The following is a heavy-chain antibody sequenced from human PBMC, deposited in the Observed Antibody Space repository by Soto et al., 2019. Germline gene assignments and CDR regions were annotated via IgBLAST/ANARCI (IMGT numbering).Heavy chain of an antibody. CDR1: GFTFSSYA. V-gene: IGHV3-23*01. D-gene: IGHD3-22*01. Sequence: GGSLRLSCSASGFTFSSYAMSWVRQAPGKGLEWVSAISGSGGSTYYADSVKGRFTISRDNSKNTLYLQMSSLRAEDTAVYYCALHYDSSGLFYYYYGMDVWGQGTTVTVSS. CDR3: ALHYDSSGLFYYYYGMDV. CDR2: ISGSGGST. J-gene: IGHJ6*02.